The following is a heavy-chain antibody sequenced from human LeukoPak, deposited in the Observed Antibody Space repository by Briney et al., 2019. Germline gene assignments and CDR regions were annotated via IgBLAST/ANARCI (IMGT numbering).Heavy chain of an antibody. D-gene: IGHD2-2*03. CDR2: ICGSGTRT. J-gene: IGHJ4*02. Sequence: GGSLRLSCSASGFTFTTYGMNWVRQAPGGGRERVSGICGSGTRTYYADSVKGRFTISRDNTKNTLYLQMNSLRDEDTAVYYCAKDSHWILFDDWGQGTLVTVSS. CDR3: AKDSHWILFDD. CDR1: GFTFTTYG. V-gene: IGHV3-23*01.